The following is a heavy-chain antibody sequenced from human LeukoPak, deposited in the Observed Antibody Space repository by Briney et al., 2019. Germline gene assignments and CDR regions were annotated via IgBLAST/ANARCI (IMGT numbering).Heavy chain of an antibody. CDR3: AKKLGFIPQFDY. D-gene: IGHD6-13*01. CDR1: GFTFSTEA. J-gene: IGHJ4*02. V-gene: IGHV3-23*01. CDR2: ISDSSRTT. Sequence: PGGSLRLSCEVSGFTFSTEAMTWVRQAPGKGLEWVSSISDSSRTTYYADSVQGRFTISRDNSGNTVYLQMNSLRVEDTAFYYCAKKLGFIPQFDYWSQGTLVAVSS.